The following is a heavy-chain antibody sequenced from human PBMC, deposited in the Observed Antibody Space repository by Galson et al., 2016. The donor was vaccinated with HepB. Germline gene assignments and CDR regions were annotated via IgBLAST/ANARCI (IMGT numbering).Heavy chain of an antibody. CDR3: ARQGDYVWGSYRTPPFDH. D-gene: IGHD3-16*02. J-gene: IGHJ4*02. Sequence: QSGAEVKKPGESLKISCKASGYSFTTYWIGWVRQMPGKGLEWMGIIYPSDSDTKYRPSFQGQVTISADKSINTAYLQWSSLKASDSAIYFCARQGDYVWGSYRTPPFDHWGQGTLVTVSS. CDR1: GYSFTTYW. V-gene: IGHV5-51*01. CDR2: IYPSDSDT.